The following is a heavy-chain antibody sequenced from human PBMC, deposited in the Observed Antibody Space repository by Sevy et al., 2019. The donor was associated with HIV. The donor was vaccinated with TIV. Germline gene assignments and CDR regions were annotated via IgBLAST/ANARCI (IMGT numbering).Heavy chain of an antibody. D-gene: IGHD6-19*01. CDR2: IYSTGST. CDR1: GGSISRSSYY. Sequence: SVTLSLTCTVSGGSISRSSYYWGWIRQPPGKGLEWIGSIYSTGSTSYNPSLKSRVTLSADTSKNQFSLKLDSVSAADTAVYYCATPRGSDWYEGTGGYFDLWGRGALVTVSS. CDR3: ATPRGSDWYEGTGGYFDL. V-gene: IGHV4-39*01. J-gene: IGHJ2*01.